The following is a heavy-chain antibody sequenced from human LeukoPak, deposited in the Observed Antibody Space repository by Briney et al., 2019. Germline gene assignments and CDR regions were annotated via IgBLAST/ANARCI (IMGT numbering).Heavy chain of an antibody. Sequence: ARSLSLSCAGYGFTFSSYGMHRVPQAPGKGLKWGAVISYDGPNKSYADSVKGRFTIARADSKSSLYLQMNSLRPADMAVCYCAKEKLPSGYSFLTDYWGQGTLVSVSS. CDR1: GFTFSSYG. CDR2: ISYDGPNK. CDR3: AKEKLPSGYSFLTDY. D-gene: IGHD5-18*01. V-gene: IGHV3-30*18. J-gene: IGHJ4*02.